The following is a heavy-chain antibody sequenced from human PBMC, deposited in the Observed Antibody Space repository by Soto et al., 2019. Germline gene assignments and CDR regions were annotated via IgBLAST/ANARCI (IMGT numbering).Heavy chain of an antibody. CDR3: LSGGSSDY. D-gene: IGHD2-15*01. CDR1: GYSISSGYY. CDR2: IYHSGST. Sequence: SETLSLTCTVSGYSISSGYYWGWIRQPPGKGLEWIGSIYHSGSTYYNPSLMSRVTISVDTSKNQFSLKLSSVTAADTAVYYCLSGGSSDYWGQGTLVTVSS. J-gene: IGHJ4*02. V-gene: IGHV4-38-2*02.